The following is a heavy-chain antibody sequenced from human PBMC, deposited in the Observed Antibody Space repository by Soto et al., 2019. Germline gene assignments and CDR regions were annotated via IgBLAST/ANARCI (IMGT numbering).Heavy chain of an antibody. V-gene: IGHV1-45*02. J-gene: IGHJ3*02. Sequence: SVKVSCKAPGHTFTYRYLHWVRQAPGQALEWMGWITPFNANTNYAQKFQGRVTITRDRSQSAAYMELSSLTSDDTAIYYCARFPKAYYYDNSGQDDDALDIWGRGTMVTDSS. CDR1: GHTFTYRY. CDR2: ITPFNANT. D-gene: IGHD3-22*01. CDR3: ARFPKAYYYDNSGQDDDALDI.